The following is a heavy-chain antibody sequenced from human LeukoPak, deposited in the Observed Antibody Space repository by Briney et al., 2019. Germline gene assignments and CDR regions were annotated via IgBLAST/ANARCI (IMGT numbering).Heavy chain of an antibody. V-gene: IGHV3-48*03. J-gene: IGHJ4*02. D-gene: IGHD3-10*01. CDR2: ISNSGSAI. CDR1: GITFSSYE. Sequence: GGSLRLSCAVCGITFSSYEMNWVRQAPGKGLEWVSYISNSGSAIYYAESVKGRFAISRDNAKNSLYLQMNSLRAEDTAVYYCARKRTRGLDYWGQGTLVTVSS. CDR3: ARKRTRGLDY.